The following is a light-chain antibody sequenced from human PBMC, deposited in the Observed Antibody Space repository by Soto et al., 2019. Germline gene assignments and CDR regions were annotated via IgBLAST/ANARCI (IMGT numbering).Light chain of an antibody. CDR2: KDS. CDR3: QSADSRGTYV. J-gene: IGLJ2*01. Sequence: SYELTQPPSVSVSPGQTARITCSGDALPKQYAYWYQQKPGQAPVLGIYKDSERPSGIPERFSGSSSGTTVTLTISGVQAEYEADYYCQSADSRGTYVFGGGTKLTVL. CDR1: ALPKQY. V-gene: IGLV3-25*03.